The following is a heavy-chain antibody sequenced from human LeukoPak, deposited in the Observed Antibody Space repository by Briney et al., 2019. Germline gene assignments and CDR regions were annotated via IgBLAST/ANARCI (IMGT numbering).Heavy chain of an antibody. V-gene: IGHV4-39*01. J-gene: IGHJ4*02. Sequence: PSETLSLTCNVSGGSINRSPNSWGWIRQPPGKGLEWIGFLFYGGYTYYNPSLQSQFAISVDTFKNQFPLKLTSVTAADTAVYFCARHDGYNYARIDYWGQGTLVTVSS. CDR3: ARHDGYNYARIDY. CDR1: GGSINRSPNS. CDR2: LFYGGYT. D-gene: IGHD5-18*01.